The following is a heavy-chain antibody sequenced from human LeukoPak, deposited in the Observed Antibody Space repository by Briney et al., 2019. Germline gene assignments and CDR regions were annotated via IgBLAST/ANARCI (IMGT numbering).Heavy chain of an antibody. D-gene: IGHD5-18*01. J-gene: IGHJ4*02. V-gene: IGHV1-46*01. CDR1: GYTFTSYY. Sequence: ASVKVSCKASGYTFTSYYMHWVRQAPGQGLEWMGIINPSGGSTSYAQKFQGRVTMTRDTSTSTVYMELSSLRSEDTAVYYCARATVDTAMVELGYYFDYWSQGTLVTVSS. CDR3: ARATVDTAMVELGYYFDY. CDR2: INPSGGST.